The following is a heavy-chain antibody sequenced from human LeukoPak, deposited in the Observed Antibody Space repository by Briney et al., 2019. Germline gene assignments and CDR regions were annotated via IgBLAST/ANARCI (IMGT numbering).Heavy chain of an antibody. Sequence: ASVTVSCKASGYTFTSYDINWVRQAPGQGREWMGWMNPNSGNTGYAQKFQGRVTMTRNTSISTAYMELSSLRSEDTAVYYCARGLSGSGSYPSLFDYWGQGTLVTVSS. V-gene: IGHV1-8*01. CDR3: ARGLSGSGSYPSLFDY. J-gene: IGHJ4*02. D-gene: IGHD3-10*01. CDR1: GYTFTSYD. CDR2: MNPNSGNT.